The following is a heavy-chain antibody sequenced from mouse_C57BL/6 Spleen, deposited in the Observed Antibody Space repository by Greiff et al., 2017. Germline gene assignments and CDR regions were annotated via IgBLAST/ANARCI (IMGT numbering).Heavy chain of an antibody. CDR1: GYTFTSYW. Sequence: QVQLQQPGAELVKPGASLTLSCKASGYTFTSYWMQWVQQRPGQGLEWIGEIGRSDSYTNYTQTFKGQVTLTVDTSSSTAYMQLSSLTSEDSAVYYCARYCGSSSWFAYWGQGTLVTVSA. J-gene: IGHJ3*01. CDR2: IGRSDSYT. D-gene: IGHD1-1*01. CDR3: ARYCGSSSWFAY. V-gene: IGHV1-50*01.